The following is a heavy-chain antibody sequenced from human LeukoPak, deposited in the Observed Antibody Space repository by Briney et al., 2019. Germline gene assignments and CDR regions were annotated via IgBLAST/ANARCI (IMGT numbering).Heavy chain of an antibody. J-gene: IGHJ5*02. D-gene: IGHD6-13*01. Sequence: GGSLRLSCAASGFTVSSNYMSWVRQAPGKGLEWVSVIYSGGSTYYADSVKGRFTISRDNSKNTLYLQMNSLRAEDTAVYYCARAAAGTGDWIDPWGQGTLVTVSS. V-gene: IGHV3-66*01. CDR3: ARAAAGTGDWIDP. CDR1: GFTVSSNY. CDR2: IYSGGST.